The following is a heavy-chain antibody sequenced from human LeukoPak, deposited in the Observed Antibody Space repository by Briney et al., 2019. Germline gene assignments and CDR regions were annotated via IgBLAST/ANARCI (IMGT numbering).Heavy chain of an antibody. CDR1: GGSFSGYY. Sequence: SETLSLTCAVYGGSFSGYYWSWIRQPPGKGLEWIGEINHSGSTNYNPSLKSRVTISVDTSKNQFSLKLSSVTAADTAVYYCARACPWLLLAQGFAFDIWGQGTMVTVSS. J-gene: IGHJ3*02. CDR2: INHSGST. D-gene: IGHD2-21*02. CDR3: ARACPWLLLAQGFAFDI. V-gene: IGHV4-34*01.